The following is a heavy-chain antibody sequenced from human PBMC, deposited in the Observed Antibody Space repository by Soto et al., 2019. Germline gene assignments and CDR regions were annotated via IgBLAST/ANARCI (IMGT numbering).Heavy chain of an antibody. J-gene: IGHJ6*02. CDR1: GFTFSSYA. V-gene: IGHV3-30-3*01. CDR2: ISYDGSNK. D-gene: IGHD1-7*01. CDR3: AREKGPWGGLELRNYYYYYGMDV. Sequence: GGSLRLSCAASGFTFSSYAMHWVRQAPGKGLEWVAVISYDGSNKYYADSVKGRFTISRDNSKNTLYLQMNSLRAEDTAVYYCAREKGPWGGLELRNYYYYYGMDVWGQGTTVTVSS.